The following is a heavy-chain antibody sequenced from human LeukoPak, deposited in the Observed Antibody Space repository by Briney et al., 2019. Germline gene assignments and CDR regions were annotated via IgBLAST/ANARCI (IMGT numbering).Heavy chain of an antibody. V-gene: IGHV3-23*01. J-gene: IGHJ4*02. Sequence: PGGSLRLSCATSGFTFSNYNMNWVRQAPGKGLEWVSDISGLGLTTHYADAVRGRFTISRDNSKNTLYLQMNSLVVDDTAVYYCAKGGNREEPLEGIDSWGQGTLLTVSS. CDR2: ISGLGLTT. CDR1: GFTFSNYN. D-gene: IGHD1-14*01. CDR3: AKGGNREEPLEGIDS.